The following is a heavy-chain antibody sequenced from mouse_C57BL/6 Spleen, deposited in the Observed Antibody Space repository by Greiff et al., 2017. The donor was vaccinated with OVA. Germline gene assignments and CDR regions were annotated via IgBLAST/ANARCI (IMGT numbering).Heavy chain of an antibody. D-gene: IGHD2-2*01. CDR2: ISSGSSTI. J-gene: IGHJ4*01. CDR1: GFTFSDYG. V-gene: IGHV5-17*01. Sequence: EVKVVESGGGLVKPGGSLKLSCAASGFTFSDYGMHWVRQAPEKGLEWVAYISSGSSTIYYADTVQGRFTISRDNAKNTLFLQMTSLRSEDTAMYYCARPGLRRGGYAMDYWGQGTSVTVSS. CDR3: ARPGLRRGGYAMDY.